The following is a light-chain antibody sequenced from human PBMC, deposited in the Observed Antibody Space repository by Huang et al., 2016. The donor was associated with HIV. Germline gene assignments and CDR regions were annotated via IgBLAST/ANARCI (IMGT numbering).Light chain of an antibody. CDR1: QSLVQSDGNTY. Sequence: DVVMTQSPLSLPVTLGQPASITCRSSQSLVQSDGNTYLNWYQQRPGQSSRRLLYKVSNRDSGVPDRFSGSGSGTNFTLEISRVEAEDVAVYYCMQGTHWPRVTFGGGTKVEIK. CDR3: MQGTHWPRVT. V-gene: IGKV2-30*02. J-gene: IGKJ4*01. CDR2: KVS.